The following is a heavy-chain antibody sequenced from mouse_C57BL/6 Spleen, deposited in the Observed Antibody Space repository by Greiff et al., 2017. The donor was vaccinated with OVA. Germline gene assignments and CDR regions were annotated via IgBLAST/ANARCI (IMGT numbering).Heavy chain of an antibody. CDR2: IRSKSSNYAT. V-gene: IGHV10-3*01. J-gene: IGHJ1*03. D-gene: IGHD1-1*01. CDR1: GFTFNTYA. CDR3: VRGHYYGSSYLWYFDV. Sequence: EVQLVESGGGLVQPKGSLKLSCAASGFTFNTYAMHWVRQAPGKGLEWVARIRSKSSNYATYYADSVKDRFTISRDDSQSVLYLQMNNLKTEDTAMYYCVRGHYYGSSYLWYFDVWGTGTTVTVSS.